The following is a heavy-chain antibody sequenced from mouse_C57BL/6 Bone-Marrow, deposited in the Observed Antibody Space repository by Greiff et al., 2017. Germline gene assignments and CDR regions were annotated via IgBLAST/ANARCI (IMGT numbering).Heavy chain of an antibody. CDR1: GFTFSDYY. V-gene: IGHV5-16*01. CDR2: LNYDGSRT. J-gene: IGHJ4*01. Sequence: EVKLMEPEGGLVHPGSSMKLSCTAPGFTFSDYYMAWVRQVPEKGLEWVAKLNYDGSRTYYLDSLKSRFIISRDNAKNLLYRQMSSLKSEDTATYYCAREGSSLYAMDYWGQGTSVTVSS. D-gene: IGHD1-1*01. CDR3: AREGSSLYAMDY.